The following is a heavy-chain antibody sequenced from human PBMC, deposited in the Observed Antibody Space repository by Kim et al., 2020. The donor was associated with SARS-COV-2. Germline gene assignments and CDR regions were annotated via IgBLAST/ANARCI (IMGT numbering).Heavy chain of an antibody. CDR3: AKGDYGDYDPPCY. J-gene: IGHJ4*02. V-gene: IGHV3-9*01. D-gene: IGHD4-17*01. Sequence: YADSVKGRFTISRDNSKNSLYLQMNSLRAEDTALYYCAKGDYGDYDPPCYWGQGTLVTVSS.